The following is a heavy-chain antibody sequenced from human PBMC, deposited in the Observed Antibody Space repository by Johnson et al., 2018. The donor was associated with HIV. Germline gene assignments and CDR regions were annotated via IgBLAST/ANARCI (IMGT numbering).Heavy chain of an antibody. J-gene: IGHJ3*02. CDR1: GFTVSSNY. V-gene: IGHV3-53*01. D-gene: IGHD3-16*01. CDR2: ISGSGGST. CDR3: ANGGGGAFDI. Sequence: VQLVESGGGLIQPGGSLRLSCAASGFTVSSNYMSWVRQAPGKGLEWVSVISGSGGSTYYADSVKGRFTISRDNSKNTLYLQMNSLRAEDTAVYYCANGGGGAFDIWGQGTMVTVSS.